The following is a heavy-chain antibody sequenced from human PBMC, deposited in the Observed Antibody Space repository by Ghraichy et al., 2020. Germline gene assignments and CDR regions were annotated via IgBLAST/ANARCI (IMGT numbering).Heavy chain of an antibody. CDR3: ARSPTIHLSVAWFDP. V-gene: IGHV1-18*01. CDR1: GYTFTSYG. D-gene: IGHD1-1*01. CDR2: ISAYNGNT. J-gene: IGHJ5*02. Sequence: ASVKVSCKASGYTFTSYGISWVRQAPGQGLEWMGWISAYNGNTNYAQKLQGRVTMTTDTSTSTAYMELRSLRSDDTAVYYCARSPTIHLSVAWFDPWGQGTLVTVSS.